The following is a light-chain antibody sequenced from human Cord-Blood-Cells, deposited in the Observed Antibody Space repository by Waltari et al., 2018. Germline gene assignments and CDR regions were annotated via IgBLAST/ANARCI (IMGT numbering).Light chain of an antibody. V-gene: IGKV1-5*01. Sequence: DIQMTQSPSTLSASVGDRVTITCRARQSISSWLAWDQQKPGKAPKPLINDASSLESGVPSRFSGSGSGTEFTLTISSLQPDDFATYYCQQYNSYWTFGQGTKVEIK. CDR2: DAS. CDR3: QQYNSYWT. CDR1: QSISSW. J-gene: IGKJ1*01.